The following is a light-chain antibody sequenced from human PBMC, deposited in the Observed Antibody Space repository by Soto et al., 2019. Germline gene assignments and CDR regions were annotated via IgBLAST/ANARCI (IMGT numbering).Light chain of an antibody. Sequence: DIQMTQSPSTLSASVGDRVTITCRASQSISSWLAWYQQKPGKAPKLLIYKASNLESGVPSRFSGSGSGTEFPLTISSLQPDDFATYYFQQYNSYSLTFGGGSKV. CDR3: QQYNSYSLT. CDR1: QSISSW. CDR2: KAS. V-gene: IGKV1-5*03. J-gene: IGKJ4*01.